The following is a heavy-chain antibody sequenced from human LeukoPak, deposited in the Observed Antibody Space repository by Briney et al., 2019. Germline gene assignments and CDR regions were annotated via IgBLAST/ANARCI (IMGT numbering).Heavy chain of an antibody. V-gene: IGHV4-39*01. J-gene: IGHJ4*02. CDR2: IYYSGST. CDR1: GGSISSSSYY. Sequence: SETLSLTCTVSGGSISSSSYYWGWIRQPPGKGLEWIGSIYYSGSTYYNPSLKSRVTISVDTSKNQFSLKLSSVTAADTAVHYCARQVGATEHDYWGQGTLVTVSS. CDR3: ARQVGATEHDY. D-gene: IGHD1-26*01.